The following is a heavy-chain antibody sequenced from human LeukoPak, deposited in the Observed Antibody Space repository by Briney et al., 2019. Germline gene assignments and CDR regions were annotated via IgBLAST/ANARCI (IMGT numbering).Heavy chain of an antibody. Sequence: SETLSLTCTVSGGSISSYYWSWIRQPPGKGLEWIGYIYYSGSTNYNPSLKSRVTMSVDTSKNQFSLKLSSVTAADTAVYYCARNYCTNGVCYFNWFDLWGQGTLVTVSS. V-gene: IGHV4-59*12. CDR2: IYYSGST. CDR1: GGSISSYY. CDR3: ARNYCTNGVCYFNWFDL. D-gene: IGHD2-8*01. J-gene: IGHJ5*02.